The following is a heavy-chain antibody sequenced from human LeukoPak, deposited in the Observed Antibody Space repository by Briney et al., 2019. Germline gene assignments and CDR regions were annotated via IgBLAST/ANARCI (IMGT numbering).Heavy chain of an antibody. Sequence: GRSLRLSCAASGFTFSSSAMSWVRQAPGKGLEWVSVISGSGGSTYYADSVKGRFTISRDNSKNTLYLQMNSLRAEDTAVYYCARVGYSENYFDYWGQGTLVTVSS. D-gene: IGHD6-13*01. CDR2: ISGSGGST. CDR1: GFTFSSSA. CDR3: ARVGYSENYFDY. J-gene: IGHJ4*02. V-gene: IGHV3-23*01.